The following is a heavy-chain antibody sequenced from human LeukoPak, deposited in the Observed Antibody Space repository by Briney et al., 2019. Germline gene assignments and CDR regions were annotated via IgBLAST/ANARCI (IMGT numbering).Heavy chain of an antibody. V-gene: IGHV3-7*04. CDR3: ARDGVAGARHPFDY. J-gene: IGHJ4*02. D-gene: IGHD1-26*01. CDR2: IKQDGGEK. CDR1: GFTFSSYE. Sequence: GGSLRLSCAASGFTFSSYEMNWVRQAPGKGLEWVANIKQDGGEKHYVDSVKGRFTISRDNAKNLLYLQMNSLRVEDTAVYYCARDGVAGARHPFDYWGQGTLVTVSS.